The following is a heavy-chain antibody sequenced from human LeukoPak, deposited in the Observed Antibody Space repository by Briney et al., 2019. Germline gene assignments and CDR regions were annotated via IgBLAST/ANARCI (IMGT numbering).Heavy chain of an antibody. CDR1: GFTFSNYW. Sequence: GGSLRLSCAASGFTFSNYWMSWVRQAPGKGLEWVSVIYSGGSTYYADSVKGRFTISRDNSKNTLYLQMNSLRAEDTAVYYCARGAKYCSSTSCLSYYDYWGQGTLVTVSS. CDR2: IYSGGST. V-gene: IGHV3-53*01. J-gene: IGHJ4*02. D-gene: IGHD2-2*01. CDR3: ARGAKYCSSTSCLSYYDY.